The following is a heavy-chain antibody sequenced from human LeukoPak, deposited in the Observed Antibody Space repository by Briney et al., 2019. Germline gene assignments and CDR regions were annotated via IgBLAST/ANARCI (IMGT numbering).Heavy chain of an antibody. V-gene: IGHV4-59*01. D-gene: IGHD6-13*01. CDR3: ARFSVAAAGTGWFDP. CDR1: GVSISSYY. J-gene: IGHJ5*02. Sequence: SETLSLTCTVSGVSISSYYWSWIRQPPGKGLGLIGYIYYSGSTNCNPSLKSRVTISVDTSKNQLSLKLSSVTAADTAVYYCARFSVAAAGTGWFDPWGQGTLVTVSA. CDR2: IYYSGST.